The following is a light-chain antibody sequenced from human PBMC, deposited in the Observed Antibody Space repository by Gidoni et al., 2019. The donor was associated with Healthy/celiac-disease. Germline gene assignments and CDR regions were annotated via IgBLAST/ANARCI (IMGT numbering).Light chain of an antibody. V-gene: IGKV1-8*01. CDR2: AAS. CDR1: RGISSY. J-gene: IGKJ1*01. CDR3: QQYYSYPRA. Sequence: AIRITQSPSSLSASTGDRVTITCRASRGISSYLAWYQQKPGKAPKLLIYAASTLQSGVPSRFSGSGSGTDFTLTIRCLQSEDFATYYCQQYYSYPRAFGQGTKVEIK.